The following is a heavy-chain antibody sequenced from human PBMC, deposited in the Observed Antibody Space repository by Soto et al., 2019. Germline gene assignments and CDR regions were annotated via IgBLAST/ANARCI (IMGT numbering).Heavy chain of an antibody. D-gene: IGHD4-17*01. V-gene: IGHV3-33*06. CDR1: GFTFSSFG. CDR3: AKDNYGGPSSYVHD. CDR2: IWYDGSKK. J-gene: IGHJ4*02. Sequence: GGSLRLSCAAAGFTFSSFGMHWVRQAPGKGLEWVSLIWYDGSKKSYGDSVKGRFTISRDNSRNTVYLQMNSLRAEDTAVYDCAKDNYGGPSSYVHDWGQGTLVNVSS.